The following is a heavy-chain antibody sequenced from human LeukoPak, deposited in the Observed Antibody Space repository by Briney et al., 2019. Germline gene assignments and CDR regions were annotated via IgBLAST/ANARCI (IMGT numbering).Heavy chain of an antibody. J-gene: IGHJ5*02. D-gene: IGHD3-3*01. Sequence: PSETLSLTCTVSGGSISSSSYYWGWIRQPPGKGLEWIGSINYSGSTYYNPSLKSRVTISVDTSKNQFSLKLSSVTAADTAVYYCARAGRITIFGVVPINIWFDPWGQGTLVTVSS. CDR1: GGSISSSSYY. V-gene: IGHV4-39*07. CDR3: ARAGRITIFGVVPINIWFDP. CDR2: INYSGST.